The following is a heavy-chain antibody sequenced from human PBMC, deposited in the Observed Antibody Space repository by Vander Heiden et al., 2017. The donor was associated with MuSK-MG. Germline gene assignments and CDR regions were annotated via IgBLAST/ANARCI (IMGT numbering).Heavy chain of an antibody. CDR1: GFAFSSHW. J-gene: IGHJ4*02. CDR3: ARLAGTVTTYDY. V-gene: IGHV3-7*01. CDR2: INPDGSVI. D-gene: IGHD4-17*01. Sequence: EVQLVESGGNLVQRGGSLKLVCETSGFAFSSHWMAWVRQAPGKGLDWVANINPDGSVIKYVDSVKGRFSVSRDNAESSLYLQMRSLRVEDTAVYYCARLAGTVTTYDYWGQGKLVTVSS.